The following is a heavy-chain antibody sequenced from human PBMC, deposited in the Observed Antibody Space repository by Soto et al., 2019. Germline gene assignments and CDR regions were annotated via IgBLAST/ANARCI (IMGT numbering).Heavy chain of an antibody. V-gene: IGHV4-39*01. Sequence: SETLSLTCTVSGGSISSSSYYWGWIRQPPGKGLEWIGSIYYSGSTYYNPSLKSRVTISVDTSKNQFSLKLSSVTAADTAIYYCARDYNGLGSYAPWFDPWGQGTLVTVSS. CDR3: ARDYNGLGSYAPWFDP. D-gene: IGHD3-10*01. CDR2: IYYSGST. CDR1: GGSISSSSYY. J-gene: IGHJ5*02.